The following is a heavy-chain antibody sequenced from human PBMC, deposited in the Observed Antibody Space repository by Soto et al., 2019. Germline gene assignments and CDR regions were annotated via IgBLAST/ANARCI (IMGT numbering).Heavy chain of an antibody. Sequence: EVQLVESGGGLVQPGGSLRLSCAASGFTFSSYWMHWVRQAPGKGLVWVSRINSDGSSTNYADSVKGRFTISRDNAKNTLYLQMNSLRAEDTAVYFCARGYHGSYGNDYWGQGTLVTVSS. CDR1: GFTFSSYW. CDR3: ARGYHGSYGNDY. J-gene: IGHJ4*02. V-gene: IGHV3-74*01. CDR2: INSDGSST. D-gene: IGHD1-26*01.